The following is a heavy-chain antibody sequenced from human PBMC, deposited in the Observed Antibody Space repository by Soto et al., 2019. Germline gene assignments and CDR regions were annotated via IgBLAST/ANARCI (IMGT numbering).Heavy chain of an antibody. V-gene: IGHV3-23*01. CDR3: AKSPGGSDSEFDY. CDR2: ISAGGGST. Sequence: EVQLLESGGGLVQPGGSLRLSCAASGFTFTHYAMSWVRQAPGKGLEWVSVISAGGGSTHYADSVKGRFTISRDNTKNTLFMQRNSLRAEDTAVYYCAKSPGGSDSEFDYWGQGALVTVSS. D-gene: IGHD3-10*01. J-gene: IGHJ4*02. CDR1: GFTFTHYA.